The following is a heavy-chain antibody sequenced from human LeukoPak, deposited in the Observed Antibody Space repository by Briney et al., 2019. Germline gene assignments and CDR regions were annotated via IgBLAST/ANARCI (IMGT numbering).Heavy chain of an antibody. CDR2: IRSKADGGTT. D-gene: IGHD3-9*01. Sequence: GGSLRLSCAASGFTFSTYTMHWVRQAPGKGLEWVGLIRSKADGGTTEYAASVKGRFTISRDDSKSIAYLQMNSLKTEDTAVYYCTVSQVLRHFDWLPRKFDYWGQGTLVTVSS. CDR1: GFTFSTYT. J-gene: IGHJ4*02. V-gene: IGHV3-49*04. CDR3: TVSQVLRHFDWLPRKFDY.